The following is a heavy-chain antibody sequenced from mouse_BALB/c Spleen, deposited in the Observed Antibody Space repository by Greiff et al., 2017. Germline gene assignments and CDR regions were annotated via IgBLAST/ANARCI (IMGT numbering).Heavy chain of an antibody. Sequence: QVQLQQSGAELVRPGASVTLSCKASGYTFTDYVMHWVKQTPVHGLEWIGAIDPETGGTAYNQKFKGKATLTADKSSSTAYMELRSLTSEDSAVYYCTRRHYGGFDYWGQGTTLTVSS. CDR3: TRRHYGGFDY. J-gene: IGHJ2*01. CDR2: IDPETGGT. D-gene: IGHD1-1*01. CDR1: GYTFTDYV. V-gene: IGHV1-15*01.